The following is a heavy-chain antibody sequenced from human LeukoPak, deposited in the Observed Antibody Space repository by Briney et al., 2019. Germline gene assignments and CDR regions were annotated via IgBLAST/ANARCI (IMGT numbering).Heavy chain of an antibody. Sequence: SETLSLTCTVSGGSISSYYWSWIRQPPGKGLEWIGYIYYSGYTNYNPSLKSRVTISVDTSKNQFSLKLSSVTAADTAVYYCARGRVGYSYGRSYYFDYWGQGTLVTVSS. CDR2: IYYSGYT. CDR3: ARGRVGYSYGRSYYFDY. J-gene: IGHJ4*02. D-gene: IGHD5-18*01. V-gene: IGHV4-59*12. CDR1: GGSISSYY.